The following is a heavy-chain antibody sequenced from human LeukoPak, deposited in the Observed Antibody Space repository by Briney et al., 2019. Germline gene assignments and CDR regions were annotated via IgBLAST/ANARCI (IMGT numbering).Heavy chain of an antibody. CDR3: AREGSGPPYNWFDP. D-gene: IGHD2-15*01. J-gene: IGHJ5*02. V-gene: IGHV1-2*02. CDR1: GYTFTGYY. CDR2: INPNSGGT. Sequence: ASVKVSCKASGYTFTGYYMHWVRQAPGQGLEWMGWINPNSGGTNYAQRFQGRVTMTRDTSISTAYMELSRLRSDDTAVYYCAREGSGPPYNWFDPWGQGTLVTVSS.